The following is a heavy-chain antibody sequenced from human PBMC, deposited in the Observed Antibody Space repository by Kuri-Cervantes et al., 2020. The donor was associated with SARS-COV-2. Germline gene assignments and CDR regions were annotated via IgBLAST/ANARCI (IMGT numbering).Heavy chain of an antibody. D-gene: IGHD6-13*01. CDR1: GGSISSYY. CDR2: IYTSGST. CDR3: ARVRYSSSYLYNWFDP. Sequence: SETLSLTCTVSGGSISSYYWSWIRQPAGKGLEWIGRIYTSGSTNYNPSLKSRVTMSVDTSKNQFSLKLSSVTAADTAVYYCARVRYSSSYLYNWFDPWGQGTLVTVSS. J-gene: IGHJ5*02. V-gene: IGHV4-4*07.